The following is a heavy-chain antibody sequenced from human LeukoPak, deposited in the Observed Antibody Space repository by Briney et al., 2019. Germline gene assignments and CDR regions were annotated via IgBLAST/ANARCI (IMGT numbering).Heavy chain of an antibody. J-gene: IGHJ4*02. CDR3: AREGDCGDDCYPAGYSFDY. CDR1: GYTFTGYY. V-gene: IGHV1-18*04. D-gene: IGHD2-21*02. Sequence: VASVKVSCKASGYTFTGYYMHWVRQAPGQGLGWMGWISAYNGNTNYAQKLQGRVTMTTDTSTSTAYMELRSLRSDDTAVYYCAREGDCGDDCYPAGYSFDYWGQGTLVTVSS. CDR2: ISAYNGNT.